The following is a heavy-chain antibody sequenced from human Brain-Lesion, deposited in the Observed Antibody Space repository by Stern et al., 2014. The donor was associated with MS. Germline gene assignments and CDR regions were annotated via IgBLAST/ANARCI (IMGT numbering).Heavy chain of an antibody. CDR1: GGSISRSTYY. V-gene: IGHV4-39*01. CDR3: ARHDSVPRPSQLYSARDRGPGYFDY. CDR2: IYYSGFT. Sequence: VQLLESGPGLVKPSETLSLTCTVSGGSISRSTYYWAWIRQPPGKGLEWIGNIYYSGFTYYNPFLKSRVTISVDMSKNQFSLKLSSVTAADTAIYYCARHDSVPRPSQLYSARDRGPGYFDYWGQGTLVTVSS. D-gene: IGHD1-26*01. J-gene: IGHJ4*02.